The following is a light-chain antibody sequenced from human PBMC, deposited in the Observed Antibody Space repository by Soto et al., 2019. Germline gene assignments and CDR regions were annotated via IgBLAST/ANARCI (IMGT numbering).Light chain of an antibody. CDR3: QHYYTLWT. Sequence: DIQMTQSPSTLSASVGDRVTITCRASQSIGTFLAWYQQKPGKAPNLLIYKASSLESGVPSRFSGSGSATEFTLTMTSLQPDDFATYYCQHYYTLWTFGQGTKVEI. CDR2: KAS. J-gene: IGKJ1*01. CDR1: QSIGTF. V-gene: IGKV1-5*03.